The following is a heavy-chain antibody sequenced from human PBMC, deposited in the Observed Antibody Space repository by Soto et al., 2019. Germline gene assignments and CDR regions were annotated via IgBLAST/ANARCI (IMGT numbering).Heavy chain of an antibody. CDR2: IIPIFATP. D-gene: IGHD6-19*01. CDR1: GGTFSSNP. Sequence: QVQLMQSGAEVRKPGSSVTVSCKASGGTFSSNPISWVRQAPGQGLEWMGGIIPIFATPHYARRFLDRVTLTADRSTNTAYMELTGLTSEDTAIYYCARGASQGPSYSSAWYEFPFDPWGQGTLVTVSS. CDR3: ARGASQGPSYSSAWYEFPFDP. J-gene: IGHJ5*02. V-gene: IGHV1-69*06.